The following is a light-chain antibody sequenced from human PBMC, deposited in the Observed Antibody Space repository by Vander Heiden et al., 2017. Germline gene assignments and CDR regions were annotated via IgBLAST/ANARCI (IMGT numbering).Light chain of an antibody. J-gene: IGLJ1*01. V-gene: IGLV1-44*01. CDR2: YNN. CDR1: RSNIGSKP. CDR3: ASWDDSLDGLV. Sequence: QSVLTHPPSASGPPGQRVTISCPGSRSNIGSKPVNWYQQLPGSAPKLLIYYNNQRPSGVPDRFSGSKSGTSAALAISGLQSEDEADYYCASWDDSLDGLVFGTGTKVTVL.